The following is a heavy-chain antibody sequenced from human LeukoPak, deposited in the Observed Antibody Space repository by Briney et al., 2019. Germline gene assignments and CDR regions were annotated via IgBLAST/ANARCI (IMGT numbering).Heavy chain of an antibody. J-gene: IGHJ4*02. CDR3: AKNTSGRYLDY. D-gene: IGHD6-19*01. CDR1: GFTFSSYA. CDR2: ISGSGFST. V-gene: IGHV3-23*01. Sequence: QAVGSLRLSCAASGFTFSSYAMSWVRQAPGKGLEWVSSISGSGFSTYYADSVKGRFTISRDNSKNTLYLQMNSLRAEDTAVYYCAKNTSGRYLDYWGQGTLVTVSS.